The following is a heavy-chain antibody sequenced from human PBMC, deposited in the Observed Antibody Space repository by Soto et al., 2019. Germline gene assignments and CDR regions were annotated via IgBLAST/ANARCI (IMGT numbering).Heavy chain of an antibody. CDR2: IYYSGST. Sequence: PSETLSLTCTVSGGSIISYYWSWIRQPPGKGLEWIGYIYYSGSTNYNPSLKSRVTISVDTSKNQFSLKLSSVTAADTAVYYCARGEYCSGGSCPIPSYYFDYWGQGTLVTVSS. D-gene: IGHD2-15*01. CDR3: ARGEYCSGGSCPIPSYYFDY. CDR1: GGSIISYY. V-gene: IGHV4-59*01. J-gene: IGHJ4*02.